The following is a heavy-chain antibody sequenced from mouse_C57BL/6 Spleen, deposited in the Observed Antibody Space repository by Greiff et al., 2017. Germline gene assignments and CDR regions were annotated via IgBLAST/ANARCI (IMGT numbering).Heavy chain of an antibody. J-gene: IGHJ4*01. V-gene: IGHV1-82*01. Sequence: QVQLQQSGPELVKPGASVKISCKASGYAFSSSWMNWVKQRPGKGLEWIGRIYPGDGDTNYNGKFKGKATLTADKSSSTAYMQLSSLTSEDSAVYFCASPIRPLGAKDYWGQGTSVTVSS. CDR2: IYPGDGDT. CDR3: ASPIRPLGAKDY. CDR1: GYAFSSSW.